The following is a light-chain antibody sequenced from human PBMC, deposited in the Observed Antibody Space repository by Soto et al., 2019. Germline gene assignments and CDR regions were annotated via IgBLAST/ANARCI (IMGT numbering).Light chain of an antibody. CDR3: QQSYSLPYT. CDR1: QSISIW. CDR2: AAS. J-gene: IGKJ2*01. V-gene: IGKV1-39*01. Sequence: DIQMTQSPSTLSASVGDRVTITCRASQSISIWLAWYQQKPGKAPNLLIYAASSLQSGVSSRFSGSGSGTDFTLTISSLQPEDSATYYCQQSYSLPYTFGQGTKVDIK.